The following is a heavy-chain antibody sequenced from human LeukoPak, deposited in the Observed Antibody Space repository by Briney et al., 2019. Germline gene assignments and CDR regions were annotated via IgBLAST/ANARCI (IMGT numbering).Heavy chain of an antibody. D-gene: IGHD3-10*01. Sequence: QTGGSLRLSCAASGFTFSSYGMHWVRQAPGKGLEWVAVIWYDGSNKYYADSVKGRFTISRDNSKNTLYLQMNSLRAEDTAVYYCARDRWFGELLFSYYFDYWGQGTLVTVSS. V-gene: IGHV3-30*19. J-gene: IGHJ4*02. CDR1: GFTFSSYG. CDR2: IWYDGSNK. CDR3: ARDRWFGELLFSYYFDY.